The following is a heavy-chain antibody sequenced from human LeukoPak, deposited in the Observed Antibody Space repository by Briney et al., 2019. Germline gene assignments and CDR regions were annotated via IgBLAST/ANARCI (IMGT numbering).Heavy chain of an antibody. CDR3: ASNYYDSSGYYD. V-gene: IGHV4-59*01. D-gene: IGHD3-22*01. CDR1: GASISSYY. Sequence: NPSETLSLTCTVSGASISSYYWSWIRQPPGKGLEWIGYISNHGSANYNPSLNSPVTISVGTSKNQFFLDLSSVTAEDTAVYYCASNYYDSSGYYDWGQGTLVTVSS. CDR2: ISNHGSA. J-gene: IGHJ4*02.